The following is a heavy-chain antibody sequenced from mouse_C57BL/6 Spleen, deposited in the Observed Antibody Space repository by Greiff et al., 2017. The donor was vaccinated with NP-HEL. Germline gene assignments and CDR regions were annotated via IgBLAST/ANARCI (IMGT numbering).Heavy chain of an antibody. D-gene: IGHD2-4*01. J-gene: IGHJ2*01. CDR2: IDPETGGT. CDR1: GYTFTDYE. CDR3: TRADYDDY. Sequence: VKLMESGAELVRPGASVTLSCKASGYTFTDYEMHWVKQTPVHGLEWIGAIDPETGGTAYNQKFKGKAILTADKSSSTAYMELRSLTSEDSAVYYCTRADYDDYWGQGTTLTVSS. V-gene: IGHV1-15*01.